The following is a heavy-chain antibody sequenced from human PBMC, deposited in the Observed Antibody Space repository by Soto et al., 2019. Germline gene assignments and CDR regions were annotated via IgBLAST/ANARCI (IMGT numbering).Heavy chain of an antibody. D-gene: IGHD3-22*01. CDR1: GGTFSSYA. CDR2: IIPIFGTA. V-gene: IGHV1-69*13. Sequence: GASVKVSCKASGGTFSSYAISWVRQAPGQGLGWMGGIIPIFGTANYAQKVQGRVTITADESTSTAYMELSSLRSEDTAVYYCARGGYYYDSSGYPYDAFDIWGQGTMVTV. J-gene: IGHJ3*02. CDR3: ARGGYYYDSSGYPYDAFDI.